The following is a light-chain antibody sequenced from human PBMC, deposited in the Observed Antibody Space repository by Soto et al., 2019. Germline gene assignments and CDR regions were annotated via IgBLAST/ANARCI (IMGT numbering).Light chain of an antibody. V-gene: IGKV3-15*01. J-gene: IGKJ4*01. Sequence: EIVMTQSPATLSVSPGDRATLSCRASQSVSSNLAWYQQKPGQAPRLVIYGASTRATAIPARFSGSGSGTEFNLTISSLQSEDFAVYYCQQYADWPPLTFGGGTKVEIK. CDR1: QSVSSN. CDR3: QQYADWPPLT. CDR2: GAS.